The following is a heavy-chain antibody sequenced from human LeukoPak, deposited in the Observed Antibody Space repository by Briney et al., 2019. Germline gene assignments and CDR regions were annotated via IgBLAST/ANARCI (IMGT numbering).Heavy chain of an antibody. CDR1: GGTFSSYA. CDR2: IIPIFGTA. D-gene: IGHD3-9*01. V-gene: IGHV1-69*01. CDR3: ARGAQLRYFDWLLSP. J-gene: IGHJ5*02. Sequence: SVKVSCKASGGTFSSYAISWVREAPGQGLEWMGGIIPIFGTANYAQKFQGRVTSTADESTSTAYMELSSLRSEDTAVYYCARGAQLRYFDWLLSPWGQGTLVTVSS.